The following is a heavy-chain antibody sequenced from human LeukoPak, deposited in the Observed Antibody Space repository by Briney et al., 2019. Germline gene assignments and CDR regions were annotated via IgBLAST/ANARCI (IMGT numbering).Heavy chain of an antibody. CDR3: ARNPELGSDSTGYRAFDI. CDR2: IKEDGGEK. D-gene: IGHD3-22*01. V-gene: IGHV3-7*01. J-gene: IGHJ3*02. CDR1: GFTFSTYW. Sequence: PGGSLRLSCAASGFTFSTYWMTWVRQTPGKGLEWVANIKEDGGEKYYVDSVKGRFTISRDNAKNSLYLQMNSLRAEDTAVYYCARNPELGSDSTGYRAFDIWGQGIMVTVSS.